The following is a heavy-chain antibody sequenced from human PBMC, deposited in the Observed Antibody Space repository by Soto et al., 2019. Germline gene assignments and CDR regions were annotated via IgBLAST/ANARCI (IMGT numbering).Heavy chain of an antibody. J-gene: IGHJ4*02. CDR3: ARGGPVLVPAAPFDY. D-gene: IGHD2-2*01. V-gene: IGHV3-30-3*01. Sequence: QVQLVESGGGVVQPGRSLRLSCAASGFTFSSYAMHWVRQAPGKGLEWVTVISYDGHNQYYAESVKGRFTISRDNSKNTLYLQMDSLRFEETAVYYCARGGPVLVPAAPFDYWGQGTLVTVSS. CDR1: GFTFSSYA. CDR2: ISYDGHNQ.